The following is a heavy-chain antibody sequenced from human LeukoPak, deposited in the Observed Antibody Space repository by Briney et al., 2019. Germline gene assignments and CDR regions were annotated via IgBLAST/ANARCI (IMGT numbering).Heavy chain of an antibody. V-gene: IGHV5-51*01. CDR1: GYTFASYW. CDR2: IYPGDSDT. J-gene: IGHJ6*03. Sequence: GESLKISCKGSGYTFASYWIGWVRQMPGKGLEWMGIIYPGDSDTRYSPSFQGQVTISADKSISTAYLQWSSLKASDTAMYYCARQGQNYYGSGNKYVEFYYYYMDVWGKGTTVTVSS. D-gene: IGHD3-10*01. CDR3: ARQGQNYYGSGNKYVEFYYYYMDV.